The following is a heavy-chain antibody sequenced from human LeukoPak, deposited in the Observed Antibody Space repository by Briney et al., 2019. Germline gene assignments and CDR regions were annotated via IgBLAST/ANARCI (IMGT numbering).Heavy chain of an antibody. CDR2: ISSRGDST. CDR1: GFSVTNYA. Sequence: GGSLRLSCAASGFSVTNYAMSWVRQAPERGVEWVSTISSRGDSTYDADTVKGRFTISRDNSKSSLYLQMDSLRAEDTAVYYCAKGPRPDLTVAHTIENWGQGTLVTVSS. D-gene: IGHD3-3*01. CDR3: AKGPRPDLTVAHTIEN. J-gene: IGHJ4*02. V-gene: IGHV3-23*01.